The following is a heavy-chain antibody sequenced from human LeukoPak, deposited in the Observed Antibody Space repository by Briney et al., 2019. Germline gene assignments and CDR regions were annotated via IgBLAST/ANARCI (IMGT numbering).Heavy chain of an antibody. D-gene: IGHD6-13*01. J-gene: IGHJ4*02. CDR3: ARGGTPNPLSSSWSEFDY. CDR1: GYTFTGYY. Sequence: ASVKVSCKASGYTFTGYYMHWVRQAPGQGLEWMGWINPNSGGTNYAQKFQGWVTMTRDTSISTAYMELSRLRSDDTAVYYCARGGTPNPLSSSWSEFDYWGQGTLVTVSS. V-gene: IGHV1-2*04. CDR2: INPNSGGT.